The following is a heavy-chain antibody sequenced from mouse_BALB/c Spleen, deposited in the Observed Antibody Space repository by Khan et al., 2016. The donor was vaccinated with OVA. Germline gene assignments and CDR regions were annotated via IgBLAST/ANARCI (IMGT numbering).Heavy chain of an antibody. J-gene: IGHJ3*01. Sequence: EVELVESGGGLVKPGGSLKLSCAPSGFAFSSYDMSWVRQTPEKRLEWVATISGTGIYTYYPDSVKGRFTISRDNARNTLYLQMSSLRSEDTALYYSARPSYYGNPWFTYWGQGTLVTVSA. CDR2: ISGTGIYT. CDR3: ARPSYYGNPWFTY. V-gene: IGHV5-9*02. D-gene: IGHD2-10*01. CDR1: GFAFSSYD.